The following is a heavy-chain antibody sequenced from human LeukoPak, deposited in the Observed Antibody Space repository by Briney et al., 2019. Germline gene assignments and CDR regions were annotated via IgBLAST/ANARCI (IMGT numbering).Heavy chain of an antibody. CDR1: GFTFTSSA. CDR2: IVVGSGNT. Sequence: SVKVSCKASGFTFTSSAVQWVRQARGQRLEWIGWIVVGSGNTNYAQKFQERVTITRDMSTSTAYMELSSLRSEDTAVYYCAAPTGATRYYYYYMDVWGKGTTVTVSS. V-gene: IGHV1-58*01. CDR3: AAPTGATRYYYYYMDV. D-gene: IGHD1-26*01. J-gene: IGHJ6*03.